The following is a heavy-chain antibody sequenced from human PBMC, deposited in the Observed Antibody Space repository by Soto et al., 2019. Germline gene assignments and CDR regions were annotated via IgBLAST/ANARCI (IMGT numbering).Heavy chain of an antibody. D-gene: IGHD6-13*01. J-gene: IGHJ4*02. CDR2: VYYGGST. CDR3: ARGYSSNWFRLDS. CDR1: GGSINSYY. Sequence: QVQLQESGPGLVKPSETLSLICTVSGGSINSYYWTWIRQPPGKGLEWIAYVYYGGSTNYNPSLRSRLTVSVDTSKTQFSLNLTSVTGADTPVYYCARGYSSNWFRLDSWGQGILVTVSS. V-gene: IGHV4-59*01.